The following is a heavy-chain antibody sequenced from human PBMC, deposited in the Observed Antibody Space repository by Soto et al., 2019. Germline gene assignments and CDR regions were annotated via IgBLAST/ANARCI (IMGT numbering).Heavy chain of an antibody. CDR3: ARGPAAALNYFDY. Sequence: QVQLVESGGGLVKPGGSLRLSCAASGFTFSDYYMSWIRQAPGKGLEWVSYISSSSSYTNYADSVKGRFIISRDNAKNSLYLQMNSLRAEDTAVYYCARGPAAALNYFDYWGQGTLVTVSS. J-gene: IGHJ4*02. V-gene: IGHV3-11*05. CDR1: GFTFSDYY. CDR2: ISSSSSYT. D-gene: IGHD2-2*01.